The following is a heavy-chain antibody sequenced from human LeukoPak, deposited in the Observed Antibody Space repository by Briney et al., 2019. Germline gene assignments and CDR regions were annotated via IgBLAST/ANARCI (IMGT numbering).Heavy chain of an antibody. J-gene: IGHJ4*02. D-gene: IGHD3-3*01. V-gene: IGHV1-18*01. CDR1: GYTFTSYG. CDR2: ISAYNGNT. CDR3: ARDTRITIFGVVTASFDY. Sequence: ASVKVSCKASGYTFTSYGISWVRQAPGQGLEWMGWISAYNGNTNYAQKLQGRVTMTTDTYTSTAYMELRSLRSDDTAVYYCARDTRITIFGVVTASFDYWGQGTLVTVSS.